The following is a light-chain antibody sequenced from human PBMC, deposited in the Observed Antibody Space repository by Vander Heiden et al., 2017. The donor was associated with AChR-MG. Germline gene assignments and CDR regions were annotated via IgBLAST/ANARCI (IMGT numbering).Light chain of an antibody. CDR2: DDS. J-gene: IGLJ2*01. Sequence: SAVLTQPPSVSVAPGQTARITCGGNNIGSESVHWYQQKPGQAPMLVIFDDSDRAPRIPERISGSKTGNTATLTISRVEAGDEADYYCHIWDSSSDHVLFGGGTKLTAL. CDR1: NIGSES. V-gene: IGLV3-21*02. CDR3: HIWDSSSDHVL.